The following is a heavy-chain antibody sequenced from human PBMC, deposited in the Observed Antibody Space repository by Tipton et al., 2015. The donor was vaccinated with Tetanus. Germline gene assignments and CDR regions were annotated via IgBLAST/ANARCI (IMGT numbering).Heavy chain of an antibody. J-gene: IGHJ5*02. V-gene: IGHV4-39*01. CDR1: GASISDKKYY. CDR2: IYYNGNF. Sequence: TLSLTCTVSGASISDKKYYWGWIRQAPGKGLEWIGNIYYNGNFLENPSLKGRVTLSLDKSKNQFSLKLRSVTAADTAIYYCARSADNWFDPWGQGILVTVSS. CDR3: ARSADNWFDP.